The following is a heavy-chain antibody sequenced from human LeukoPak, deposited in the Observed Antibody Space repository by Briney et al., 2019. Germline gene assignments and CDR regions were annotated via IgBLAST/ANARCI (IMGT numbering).Heavy chain of an antibody. Sequence: ASVKVSCKASGYTFTGYYMHWVRQAPGQGLEWMVWINPNSGGTNYAQKFQGRVTMTRDTSISTAYMVLSRLRSDDTAVYYCARVRYYYDSSGYPDYWGQGTLVTVSS. CDR1: GYTFTGYY. J-gene: IGHJ4*02. CDR3: ARVRYYYDSSGYPDY. V-gene: IGHV1-2*02. CDR2: INPNSGGT. D-gene: IGHD3-22*01.